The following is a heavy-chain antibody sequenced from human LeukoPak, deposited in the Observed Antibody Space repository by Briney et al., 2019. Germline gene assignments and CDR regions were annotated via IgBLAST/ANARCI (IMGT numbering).Heavy chain of an antibody. J-gene: IGHJ6*02. V-gene: IGHV3-23*01. Sequence: SGGSLRLSCAASGFTFSSSWMSWVRQAPGKGLEWVSAISGSGGSTYYADSVKGRFTISRDNSKNTLYLQMNSLRAEDTAVYYCAIDLALSGRYYYYYGMDVWGQGTTVTVSS. CDR2: ISGSGGST. CDR1: GFTFSSSW. CDR3: AIDLALSGRYYYYYGMDV. D-gene: IGHD2-15*01.